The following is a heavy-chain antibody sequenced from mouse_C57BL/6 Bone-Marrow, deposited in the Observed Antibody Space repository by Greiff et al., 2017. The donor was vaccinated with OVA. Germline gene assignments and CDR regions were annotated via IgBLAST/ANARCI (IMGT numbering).Heavy chain of an antibody. V-gene: IGHV5-4*01. J-gene: IGHJ2*01. CDR1: GFTFSSYA. Sequence: EVKLVESGGGLVKPGGSLKLSCAASGFTFSSYAMSWVRQTPEKRLEWVATISDGGSYTYYPDNVKGRFTISRDNAKNNLYLQMSHLKSEDAAMYYCAREDDYWGQGTTLTVSS. CDR3: AREDDY. CDR2: ISDGGSYT.